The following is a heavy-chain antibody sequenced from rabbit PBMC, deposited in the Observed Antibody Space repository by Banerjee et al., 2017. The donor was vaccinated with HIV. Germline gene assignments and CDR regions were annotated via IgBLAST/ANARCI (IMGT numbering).Heavy chain of an antibody. V-gene: IGHV1S40*01. Sequence: QSLQESGGDLVKPGGTLTLTCTVSGFSLSSYAMSWVRQAVGKGPEWIGYISSSGSTYYASWAKGRFTISETSSTTVTLQMTSLTAADTATYLCARDLAGVIGWNFNLWGQGTLVTVS. CDR3: ARDLAGVIGWNFNL. CDR1: GFSLSSYA. D-gene: IGHD4-1*01. CDR2: ISSSGST. J-gene: IGHJ4*01.